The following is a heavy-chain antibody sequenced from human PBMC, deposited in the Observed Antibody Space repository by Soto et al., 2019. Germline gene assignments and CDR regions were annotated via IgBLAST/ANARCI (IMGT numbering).Heavy chain of an antibody. J-gene: IGHJ6*02. Sequence: EVQLVESGGGLVQPGGSLRLSCAASGFTFTGYEMNWVRQAPGKGLEWVSYISAIGSTKYYADSVKGRFTISRDNAKNSLYLRMDGLRADDSAVYYCARDCSGGSCYPGMDVWGQGTTVTVSS. CDR1: GFTFTGYE. CDR2: ISAIGSTK. V-gene: IGHV3-48*03. D-gene: IGHD2-15*01. CDR3: ARDCSGGSCYPGMDV.